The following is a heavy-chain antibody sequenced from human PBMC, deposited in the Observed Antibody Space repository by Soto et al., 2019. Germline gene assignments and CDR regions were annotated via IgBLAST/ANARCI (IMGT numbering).Heavy chain of an antibody. V-gene: IGHV3-11*03. CDR2: ISSSSSYT. CDR3: ARRYYGSGSQDFFDY. Sequence: GGSLRLSCAASGFTFSDYYMNWIRQAPGKGLEWVSYISSSSSYTNYADSVKGRFTISRDNAKNSLYLQMNSLRAEDTAVYYCARRYYGSGSQDFFDYWGQGTLVTVSS. J-gene: IGHJ4*02. D-gene: IGHD3-10*01. CDR1: GFTFSDYY.